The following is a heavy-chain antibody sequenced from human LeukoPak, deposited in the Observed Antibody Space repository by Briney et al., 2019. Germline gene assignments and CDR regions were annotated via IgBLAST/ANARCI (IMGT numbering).Heavy chain of an antibody. J-gene: IGHJ4*02. Sequence: GASVKDSCKASGGTFSSYAISWVRQAPGQGLEWMGGIIPIFGTANYAQKFQGRVTITADESTSTAYMELSSLRSEDTAVYYCARFDDYGDYGTYWGQGTLVTVSS. CDR1: GGTFSSYA. CDR2: IIPIFGTA. CDR3: ARFDDYGDYGTY. V-gene: IGHV1-69*13. D-gene: IGHD4-17*01.